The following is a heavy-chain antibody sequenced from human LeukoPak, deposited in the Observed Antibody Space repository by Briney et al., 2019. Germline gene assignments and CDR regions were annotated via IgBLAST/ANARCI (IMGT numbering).Heavy chain of an antibody. Sequence: SETLSLTCTVSGGSISSGGYYWSWIRQHPGKGLEWIGHIYYSGSTYYNPSLKSRVTISVDTSKNQFSLKLSSVTAADTAVYYCARIVVVVAATNYRFDPWGQGTLVTVSS. V-gene: IGHV4-31*03. CDR1: GGSISSGGYY. J-gene: IGHJ5*02. CDR3: ARIVVVVAATNYRFDP. CDR2: IYYSGST. D-gene: IGHD2-15*01.